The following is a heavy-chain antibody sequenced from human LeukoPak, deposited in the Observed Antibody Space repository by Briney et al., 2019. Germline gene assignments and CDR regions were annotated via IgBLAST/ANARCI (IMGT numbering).Heavy chain of an antibody. D-gene: IGHD3-16*01. CDR3: ARGARRNYGY. Sequence: SETLSLTCAVYGGSFSGYYWSWIRQPPGKGLEWIGEINHSGSTNYNPSLRSRVTISVDTSKNQFSLKLSSVTAADTAVYYCARGARRNYGYWGQGTLVTVSS. CDR1: GGSFSGYY. V-gene: IGHV4-34*01. J-gene: IGHJ4*02. CDR2: INHSGST.